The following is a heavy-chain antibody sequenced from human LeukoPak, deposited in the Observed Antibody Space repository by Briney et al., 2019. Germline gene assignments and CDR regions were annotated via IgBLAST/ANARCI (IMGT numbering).Heavy chain of an antibody. V-gene: IGHV3-21*04. CDR3: ARRAGAYSHPYDY. CDR2: VSNSGDYI. Sequence: PGGSLRLSCAASGFSFSSYRMNWVRQAPGKGLEWVSSVSNSGDYIHYSDSVKGRFTISRDNSKNTLYLQMNSLRAEDTAVYYCARRAGAYSHPYDYWGQGTLVTVSS. J-gene: IGHJ4*02. D-gene: IGHD4/OR15-4a*01. CDR1: GFSFSSYR.